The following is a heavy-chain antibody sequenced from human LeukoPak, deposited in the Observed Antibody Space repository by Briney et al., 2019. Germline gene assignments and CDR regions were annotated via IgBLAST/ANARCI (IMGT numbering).Heavy chain of an antibody. CDR2: MKPNSGNT. J-gene: IGHJ3*02. V-gene: IGHV1-8*01. D-gene: IGHD6-13*01. CDR3: ARVTAAGTWTFDI. CDR1: GDTFIIND. Sequence: ASVKVSYKASGDTFIINDINWVRQATGQGLEWMGWMKPNSGNTGYAQKFQGRVTMTRNTSISTAYMELTDLRSEDTAVYYCARVTAAGTWTFDIWGQGTTVTVSS.